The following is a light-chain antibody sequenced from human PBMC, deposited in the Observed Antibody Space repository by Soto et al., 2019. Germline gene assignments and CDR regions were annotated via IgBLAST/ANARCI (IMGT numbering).Light chain of an antibody. CDR1: KNDIGVYDF. Sequence: QSALTQPPSASGSPGQSVTTSCTGTKNDIGVYDFVSWYQHHPGKAPRLIIYEVVQRPSGVPDRFSGSKSGNTASLTVSGLQAPDEAAYFCKSYAGSNNYVLGSGTKVTVL. CDR3: KSYAGSNNYV. J-gene: IGLJ1*01. V-gene: IGLV2-8*01. CDR2: EVV.